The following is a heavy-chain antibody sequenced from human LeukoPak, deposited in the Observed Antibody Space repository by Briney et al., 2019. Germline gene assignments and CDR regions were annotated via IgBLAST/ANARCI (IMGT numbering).Heavy chain of an antibody. CDR1: GGSISSSSYY. V-gene: IGHV4-39*07. J-gene: IGHJ3*02. D-gene: IGHD2-15*01. CDR2: IYYSGST. CDR3: ARGPYCSGGSCYSNDAFDI. Sequence: KPSETLSLTCTVSGGSISSSSYYWGWIRQPPGKGLEWIGSIYYSGSTYYNPSLKSRVTISVDTPKNQFSLKLSSVTAADTAVYYCARGPYCSGGSCYSNDAFDIWGQGTMVTVSS.